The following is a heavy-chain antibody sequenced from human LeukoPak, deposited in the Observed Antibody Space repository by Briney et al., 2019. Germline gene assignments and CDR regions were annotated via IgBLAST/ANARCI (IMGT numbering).Heavy chain of an antibody. V-gene: IGHV1-24*01. CDR2: FDPEDGET. CDR3: ATPPITIFGVVRGGWFDP. CDR1: GYTLTELS. D-gene: IGHD3-3*01. Sequence: ASVKVSCKVSGYTLTELSMRWVRQAPGKGLEWMGGFDPEDGETIYAQKFQGRVTMTEDTSTDTAYMELSSLRSEDTAVYYCATPPITIFGVVRGGWFDPWGQGTLVTVSS. J-gene: IGHJ5*02.